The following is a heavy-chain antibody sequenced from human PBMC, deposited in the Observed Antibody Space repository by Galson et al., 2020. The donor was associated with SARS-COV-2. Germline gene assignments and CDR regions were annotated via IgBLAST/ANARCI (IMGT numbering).Heavy chain of an antibody. CDR3: ARADLDL. Sequence: GGYLRLSCAASGFTFSIYSMSWVRQTPGKGLEWLSYITSSSSAVYYADSVKGRFTISRDNARNSLYLQMNSLSVEETAIYYCARADLDLCGHGTLVTVSS. CDR1: GFTFSIYS. D-gene: IGHD2-21*02. J-gene: IGHJ5*02. V-gene: IGHV3-48*01. CDR2: ITSSSSAV.